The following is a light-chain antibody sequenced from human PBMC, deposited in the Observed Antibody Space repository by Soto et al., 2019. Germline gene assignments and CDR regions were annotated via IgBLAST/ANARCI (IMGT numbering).Light chain of an antibody. CDR2: WAS. CDR3: QQYYSTPWT. Sequence: DIVMTQSPDSLAVSLGERATINCKSSQSIFYSSNNKNYLTWYQQKPGQPPKLLIYWASTRESGVPDRFSGSGSGTDYTLNISSLQAEDVAVYYCQQYYSTPWTFGQGTKVEIK. J-gene: IGKJ1*01. V-gene: IGKV4-1*01. CDR1: QSIFYSSNNKNY.